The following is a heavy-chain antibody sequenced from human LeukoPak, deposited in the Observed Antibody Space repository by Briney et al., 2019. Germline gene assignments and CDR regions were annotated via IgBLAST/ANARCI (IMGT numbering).Heavy chain of an antibody. D-gene: IGHD6-19*01. CDR3: ARGRDSSGWWDWFDP. Sequence: KPPETLSLTCAVYGGSFSGYYWSWIRQPPGKGLEWIGEINHSGSTNYNPSLKSRVTISVDTSKNQFSLKLSSVTAADTAVYYCARGRDSSGWWDWFDPWGQGTLVTVSS. CDR2: INHSGST. CDR1: GGSFSGYY. J-gene: IGHJ5*02. V-gene: IGHV4-34*01.